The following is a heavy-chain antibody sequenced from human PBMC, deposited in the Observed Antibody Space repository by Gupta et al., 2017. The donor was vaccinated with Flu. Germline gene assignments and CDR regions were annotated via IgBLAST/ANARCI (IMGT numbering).Heavy chain of an antibody. CDR1: GYSISSGYH. CDR2: VYHSGST. V-gene: IGHV4-38-2*01. J-gene: IGHJ4*02. Sequence: QVQLQESGPGLVKPSETLSLTCVVSGYSISSGYHWGWIRQPPGKGLEWIASVYHSGSTHYNPSLKSRVTISVDMSKNQFSLKLSSVTAADTAVYYCAGQVAGNYYFDYWGQGTLVTVPS. D-gene: IGHD1-7*01. CDR3: AGQVAGNYYFDY.